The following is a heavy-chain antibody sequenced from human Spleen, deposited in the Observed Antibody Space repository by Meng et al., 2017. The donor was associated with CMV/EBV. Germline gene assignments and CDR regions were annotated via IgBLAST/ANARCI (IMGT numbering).Heavy chain of an antibody. CDR3: AKSRLGSYYNYYYGMDV. Sequence: GGSLRLSCADSGFTFSRYAMSWVRQAPGKGLEWVSIIYRGGDSTYYADSVKGRFTISRDNAKNSLYLQMNSLRAEDTAVYYCAKSRLGSYYNYYYGMDVWGQGTTVTVSS. D-gene: IGHD4-11*01. CDR1: GFTFSRYA. V-gene: IGHV3-23*03. J-gene: IGHJ6*02. CDR2: IYRGGDST.